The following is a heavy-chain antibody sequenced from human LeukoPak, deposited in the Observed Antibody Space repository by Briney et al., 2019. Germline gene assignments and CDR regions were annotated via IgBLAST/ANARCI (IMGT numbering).Heavy chain of an antibody. CDR2: ISGSGGGT. D-gene: IGHD3-22*01. CDR3: AKRGVVIRVILDELHKEVYYFDS. Sequence: GGSLGLSCVVSGITLSNYGMSWVRQAPGKGLEWVAGISGSGGGTQYADSVKGRFTISRDNRKNTLYLQMNSLRAEDTAMYFCAKRGVVIRVILDELHKEVYYFDSWGQGALVTVSS. J-gene: IGHJ4*02. CDR1: GITLSNYG. V-gene: IGHV3-23*01.